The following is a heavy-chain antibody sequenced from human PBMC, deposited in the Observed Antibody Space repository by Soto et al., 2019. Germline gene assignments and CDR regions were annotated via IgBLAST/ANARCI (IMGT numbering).Heavy chain of an antibody. V-gene: IGHV2-70*01. Sequence: ESGPTLVNPTQTLTLTCTFSGFSLSTSGMCVSLIRQPPGKALEWLALIDWDDDKYYSTSLKTRLTISKDTSKNQVVLTMTNMDPVDTATYYCARTAYDYVWGSYRYGWFDPWGQGTLVTVYS. D-gene: IGHD3-16*02. J-gene: IGHJ5*02. CDR2: IDWDDDK. CDR1: GFSLSTSGMC. CDR3: ARTAYDYVWGSYRYGWFDP.